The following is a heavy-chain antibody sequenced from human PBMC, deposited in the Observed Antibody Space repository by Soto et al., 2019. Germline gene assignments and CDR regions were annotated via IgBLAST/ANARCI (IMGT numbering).Heavy chain of an antibody. V-gene: IGHV1-8*01. D-gene: IGHD6-6*01. CDR2: MNPNSGNT. CDR1: GYTFTSYD. Sequence: QVQLVQSGAEVKKPGASVKVSCKASGYTFTSYDINWVRQATGQGLEWMGWMNPNSGNTGYAQKFQGRVTMTRNTSISTAYMELSSLRSEDTAVYYCARGIAPRLFYYYYYMDVWGKGTTVTVSS. J-gene: IGHJ6*03. CDR3: ARGIAPRLFYYYYYMDV.